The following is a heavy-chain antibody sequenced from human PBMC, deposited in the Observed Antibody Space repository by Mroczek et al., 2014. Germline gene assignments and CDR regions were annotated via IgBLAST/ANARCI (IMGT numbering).Heavy chain of an antibody. J-gene: IGHJ4*02. CDR1: GFTVSSNY. CDR2: IYSGGST. D-gene: IGHD6-13*01. Sequence: VQLCSLGEAWSSLGGSLRLSCAASGFTVSSNYMSWVRQAPGKGLEWVSVIYSGGSTYYADSVKGRFTISRDNSKNTLYLQMNSLRAEDTAVYYCARELSSIAAAGRGYWGQGTLVTVSS. V-gene: IGHV3-66*02. CDR3: ARELSSIAAAGRGY.